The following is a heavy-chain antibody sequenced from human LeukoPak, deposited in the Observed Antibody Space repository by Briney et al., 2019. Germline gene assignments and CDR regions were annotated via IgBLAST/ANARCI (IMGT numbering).Heavy chain of an antibody. J-gene: IGHJ4*02. Sequence: GGSLRLSCAASGFRFTDYSMSWVRQAPGKGLEWVAGLGRSGEYKYYADSVKGRFTISRDNSKNTLYLQMNSLRAEDTAVYYCAKVEHIVVVTAILYWGQGTLVTVSS. D-gene: IGHD2-21*02. CDR3: AKVEHIVVVTAILY. CDR1: GFRFTDYS. CDR2: LGRSGEYK. V-gene: IGHV3-23*01.